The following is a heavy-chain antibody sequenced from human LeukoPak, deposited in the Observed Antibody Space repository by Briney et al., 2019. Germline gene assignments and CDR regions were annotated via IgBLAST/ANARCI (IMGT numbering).Heavy chain of an antibody. CDR1: GFTFSSYE. CDR3: AIGSHGPIDY. CDR2: ISSSGSTI. Sequence: AGGSLRLSCAASGFTFSSYEMNWVRQAPGKGLEWVSYISSSGSTIYYADSVKGRFTISRDNAKNSLYLQMNSLRAEDTAVYYCAIGSHGPIDYWGQGTLVTVSS. D-gene: IGHD2-15*01. J-gene: IGHJ4*02. V-gene: IGHV3-48*03.